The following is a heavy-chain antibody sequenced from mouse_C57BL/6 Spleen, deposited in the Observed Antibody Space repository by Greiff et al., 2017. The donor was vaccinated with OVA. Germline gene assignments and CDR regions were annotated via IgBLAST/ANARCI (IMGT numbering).Heavy chain of an antibody. Sequence: EVHLVESGPELVKPGASVKISCKASGYSFTGYYMNWVKQSPEKSLEWIGEINPSTGGTTYNQKFKAKATLTVYKSSSTAYMQLKSLTSEDSAVYYFARGQLRLYAMDYWGQGTSVTVSS. D-gene: IGHD3-2*02. CDR3: ARGQLRLYAMDY. J-gene: IGHJ4*01. CDR1: GYSFTGYY. V-gene: IGHV1-42*01. CDR2: INPSTGGT.